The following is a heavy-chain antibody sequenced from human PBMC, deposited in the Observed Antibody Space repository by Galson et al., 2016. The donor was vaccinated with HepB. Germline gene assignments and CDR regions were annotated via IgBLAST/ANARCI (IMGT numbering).Heavy chain of an antibody. J-gene: IGHJ4*02. V-gene: IGHV5-10-1*01. CDR3: ARPYYYHSGSYRD. CDR1: GYTFTNYW. D-gene: IGHD3-10*01. Sequence: QSGAEVKKPGESLRISCKGSGYTFTNYWIHWVRQMPGKGLERMGKIDPGNANTNYSPSFQGHVTISVDKSISTAYLQWSSLKASDTAMYYCARPYYYHSGSYRDWGQGTLVTVSS. CDR2: IDPGNANT.